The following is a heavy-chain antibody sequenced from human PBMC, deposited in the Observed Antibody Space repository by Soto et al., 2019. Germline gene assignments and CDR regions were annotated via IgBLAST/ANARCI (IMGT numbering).Heavy chain of an antibody. CDR3: ARGYSHYAH. V-gene: IGHV1-3*04. CDR2: IDTGNGNT. CDR1: GYTFTSYA. D-gene: IGHD4-4*01. J-gene: IGHJ4*02. Sequence: ASVKVSCKASGYTFTSYAMHCVRQAPGQRLEWMGWIDTGNGNTKYSQKFQDRITISIDSSKNQVSLNLTSVTAADTVVYYCARGYSHYAHWGRGTLVTVSS.